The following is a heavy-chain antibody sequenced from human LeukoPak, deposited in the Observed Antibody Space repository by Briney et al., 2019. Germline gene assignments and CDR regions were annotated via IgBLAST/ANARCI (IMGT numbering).Heavy chain of an antibody. CDR3: ARRLGIAVFDY. CDR2: IYYSGST. D-gene: IGHD6-19*01. V-gene: IGHV4-39*01. Sequence: SETLSLTCTVSGRSISSSYYYWGWIRQPPGRGLELIGSIYYSGSTYYNPSLRSRVTMSVDTSKNQFSLKMSSVTAADTAVYHCARRLGIAVFDYWGQGTLVTVSS. J-gene: IGHJ4*02. CDR1: GRSISSSYYY.